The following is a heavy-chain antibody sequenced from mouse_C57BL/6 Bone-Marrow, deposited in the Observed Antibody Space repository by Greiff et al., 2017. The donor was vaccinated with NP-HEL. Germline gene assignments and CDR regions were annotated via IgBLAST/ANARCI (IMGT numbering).Heavy chain of an antibody. J-gene: IGHJ4*01. Sequence: EVKLVESGGGLVQPGGSLKLSCAASGFTFSDYYMYWVRQTPEKRLEWVAYISNGGGSTYYPDTVKGRFTISRDNAKNTLYLQMSRLKSEDTAMYYCARRPLSLTTAYYAMDYWGQGTSVTVSS. CDR2: ISNGGGST. CDR1: GFTFSDYY. V-gene: IGHV5-12*01. CDR3: ARRPLSLTTAYYAMDY. D-gene: IGHD1-2*01.